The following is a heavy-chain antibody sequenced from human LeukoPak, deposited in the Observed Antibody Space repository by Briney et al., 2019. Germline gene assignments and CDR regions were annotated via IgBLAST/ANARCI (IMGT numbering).Heavy chain of an antibody. CDR3: AKAVKGRCSGARCYAFDY. CDR1: GFTFSAYA. Sequence: PGGSLRLSCTASGFTFSAYAMNWVRQAPGKGLEWVSSVVSNADRTYYAGSVKGRFTISRDNSRNMFYLQMNKLRADDTAIYYCAKAVKGRCSGARCYAFDYWGQGTLVTVSS. J-gene: IGHJ4*02. V-gene: IGHV3-23*01. D-gene: IGHD2-15*01. CDR2: VVSNADRT.